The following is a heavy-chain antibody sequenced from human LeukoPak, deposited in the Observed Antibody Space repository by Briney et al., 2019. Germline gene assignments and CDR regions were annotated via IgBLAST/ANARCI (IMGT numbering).Heavy chain of an antibody. D-gene: IGHD3-10*01. CDR1: GGSISSYF. J-gene: IGHJ4*02. CDR2: IHASGTT. CDR3: ARDGADVYGRAFDY. Sequence: KPSETLSLTCNVSGGSISSYFWTWIRQPAGKGLEWIGRIHASGTTNYNSSLKSRVSMSVDTSKNRFSLKLTSVTAADTTVYFCARDGADVYGRAFDYWGQGTLVSVSS. V-gene: IGHV4-4*07.